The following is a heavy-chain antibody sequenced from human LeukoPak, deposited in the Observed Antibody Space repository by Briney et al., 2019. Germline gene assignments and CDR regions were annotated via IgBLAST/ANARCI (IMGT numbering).Heavy chain of an antibody. CDR2: IYSSGST. J-gene: IGHJ4*02. Sequence: SETLSLTCTVSGGSISSYYWSWIRQPAGKGLEWIGRIYSSGSTNYNPSLKSRVTLSVDTSKNQFPLKLTSVTAADTAVYYCARDGIVGARDSNWGQGTLVTVSS. CDR3: ARDGIVGARDSN. V-gene: IGHV4-4*07. D-gene: IGHD1-26*01. CDR1: GGSISSYY.